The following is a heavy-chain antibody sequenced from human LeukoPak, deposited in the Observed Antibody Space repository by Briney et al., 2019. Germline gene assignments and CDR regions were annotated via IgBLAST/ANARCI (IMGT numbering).Heavy chain of an antibody. CDR3: ARHVGELSALDY. Sequence: SETLSLTCTVSGGPISSYYWSWIRQPPGKGLEWIGYIYYSGSTNYNPSLKSRVTISVDTSKNQFSLKLSSVTTADTAVYYCARHVGELSALDYWGQGTLVTVSS. CDR1: GGPISSYY. CDR2: IYYSGST. J-gene: IGHJ4*02. V-gene: IGHV4-59*08. D-gene: IGHD3-16*02.